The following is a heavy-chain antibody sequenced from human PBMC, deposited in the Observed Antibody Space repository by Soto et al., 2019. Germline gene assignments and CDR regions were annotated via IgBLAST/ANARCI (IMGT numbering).Heavy chain of an antibody. V-gene: IGHV3-30-3*01. CDR1: GFTFSSYA. Sequence: GGSLRLSCAASGFTFSSYAMHWVRQAPGKGLEWVAVISYDGSNKYYADSVKGRFTISRDNSKNTLNLQMNSLRAEDTDVYYYARFRIQEEMATTTDWFDPWGQGTLVTV. J-gene: IGHJ5*02. CDR3: ARFRIQEEMATTTDWFDP. D-gene: IGHD5-12*01. CDR2: ISYDGSNK.